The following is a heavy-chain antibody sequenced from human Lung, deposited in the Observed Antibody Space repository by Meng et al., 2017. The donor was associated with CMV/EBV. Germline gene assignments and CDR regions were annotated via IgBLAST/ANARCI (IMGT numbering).Heavy chain of an antibody. CDR3: AKAALYSSSWAPFDY. V-gene: IGHV3-30*02. Sequence: GESLKISCAASGFTFSSYGMHWVRQAPGKGLEWVAFIRYDATNKYYADSVKGRFTISRDNSKNTLYLQMNSLRAEDTAVYYCAKAALYSSSWAPFDYRGNG. CDR1: GFTFSSYG. J-gene: IGHJ4*01. D-gene: IGHD6-13*01. CDR2: IRYDATNK.